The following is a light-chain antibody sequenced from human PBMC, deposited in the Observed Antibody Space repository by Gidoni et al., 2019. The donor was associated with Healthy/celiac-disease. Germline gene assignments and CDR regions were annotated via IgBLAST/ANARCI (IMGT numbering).Light chain of an antibody. CDR1: SSDVGGYNY. Sequence: QSALTQPASVSGSPGQSIPISCTGTSSDVGGYNYVYWYQQHPGKAPKLMIYEVSNRPSGVSNSFSGSKSGNTASLTISGLQAEDEADYYCSSYTSSSTLVVFGGGTKLTVL. V-gene: IGLV2-14*01. J-gene: IGLJ2*01. CDR2: EVS. CDR3: SSYTSSSTLVV.